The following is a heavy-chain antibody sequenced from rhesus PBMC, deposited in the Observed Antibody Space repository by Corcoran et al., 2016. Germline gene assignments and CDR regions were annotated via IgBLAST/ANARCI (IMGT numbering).Heavy chain of an antibody. V-gene: IGHV4-122*02. CDR2: ITYSGST. CDR1: GGSIRSGYYY. D-gene: IGHD1-20*01. Sequence: QVQLQESGPGLVKPSETLSLTCAVSGGSIRSGYYYWSWIRQPPGKGLEWIGYITYSGSTSYNPSLKSRVTISRDTSKNQFSLKLSFVTAADTAVYYCARDPPENNLWGQGVLVTVSS. CDR3: ARDPPENNL. J-gene: IGHJ4*01.